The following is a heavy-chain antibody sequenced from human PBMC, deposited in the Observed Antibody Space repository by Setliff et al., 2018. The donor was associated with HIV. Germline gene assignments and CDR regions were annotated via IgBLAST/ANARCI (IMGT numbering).Heavy chain of an antibody. CDR1: GGSFSGYY. CDR3: ARHAIVDTAGRGFDY. CDR2: INHSGST. J-gene: IGHJ4*02. Sequence: PSETLSLTCDVYGGSFSGYYWSWIRQPPGKGLEWIGKINHSGSTNYNPSLKSRVTISVDTSRNQFSLKLSSVTATDTAVYYCARHAIVDTAGRGFDYWGQGTLVTVSS. V-gene: IGHV4-34*01. D-gene: IGHD5-18*01.